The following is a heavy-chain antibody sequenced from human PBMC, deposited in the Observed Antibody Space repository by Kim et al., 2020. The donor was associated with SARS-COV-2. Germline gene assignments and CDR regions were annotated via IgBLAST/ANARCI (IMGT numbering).Heavy chain of an antibody. D-gene: IGHD4-4*01. CDR3: ARGPNYSPFDY. J-gene: IGHJ4*02. V-gene: IGHV3-11*04. Sequence: THSADTGGGRFTISRDNAKNSLYLQMNSLRAEATAVYYCARGPNYSPFDYWGQGTLVTVSS. CDR2: T.